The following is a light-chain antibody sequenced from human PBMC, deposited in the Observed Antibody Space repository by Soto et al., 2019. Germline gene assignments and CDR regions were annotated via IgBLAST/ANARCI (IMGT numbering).Light chain of an antibody. CDR1: QDVRSD. Sequence: DIQMTQSPSSLSASVGHTVTITCRASQDVRSDLGWYQHKPGKAPKRLIYAASRLQGGVPSRFSGSGSGTEFTLTIGSLQPEDSATYYCRKHDSFPYTFGQGTRLEI. V-gene: IGKV1-17*01. J-gene: IGKJ2*01. CDR3: RKHDSFPYT. CDR2: AAS.